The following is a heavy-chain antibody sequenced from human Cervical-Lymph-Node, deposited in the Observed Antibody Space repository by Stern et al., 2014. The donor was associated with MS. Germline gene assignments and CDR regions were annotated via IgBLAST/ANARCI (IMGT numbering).Heavy chain of an antibody. J-gene: IGHJ6*02. V-gene: IGHV3-30-3*01. CDR3: AREECSGDSCRGMDV. CDR1: RFTFSDYA. CDR2: ISYDGSNK. D-gene: IGHD2-15*01. Sequence: QVQLVESGGGVVQPGRSLRLSCAASRFTFSDYAMHWVRQAPGKGLEWVAVISYDGSNKKYVDSVKGRFTISRDNSKNTLYVQMNSLRAEDTAVYYCAREECSGDSCRGMDVWGQGATVTVSS.